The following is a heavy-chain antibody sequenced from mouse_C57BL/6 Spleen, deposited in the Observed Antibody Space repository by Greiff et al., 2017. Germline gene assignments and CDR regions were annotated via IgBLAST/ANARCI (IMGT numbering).Heavy chain of an antibody. D-gene: IGHD1-1*01. J-gene: IGHJ4*01. Sequence: VQLQQPGAELVKPGASVKMSCKASGYTFTSYWITWVKQRPGQGLEWIGDIYPGSGSTNYNEKFKSKATLTVDTSSSTAYMQLSSLTSEDSAVYYCARYLITTVVDAMDYWGQGTSVTVSS. CDR1: GYTFTSYW. CDR3: ARYLITTVVDAMDY. CDR2: IYPGSGST. V-gene: IGHV1-55*01.